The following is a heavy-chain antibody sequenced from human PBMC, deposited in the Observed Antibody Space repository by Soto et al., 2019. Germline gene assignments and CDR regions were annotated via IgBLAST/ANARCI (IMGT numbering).Heavy chain of an antibody. CDR2: IYYSGST. Sequence: SETLSLTCTVSGGSISSYYWSWIRQPPGKGLEWIGYIYYSGSTNYNPSLKSRVAISVDTSKNQFSLKLSSVTAADTAVYYCARRYGSGLDYWGQGTLVTVSS. J-gene: IGHJ4*02. V-gene: IGHV4-59*08. CDR3: ARRYGSGLDY. CDR1: GGSISSYY. D-gene: IGHD3-10*01.